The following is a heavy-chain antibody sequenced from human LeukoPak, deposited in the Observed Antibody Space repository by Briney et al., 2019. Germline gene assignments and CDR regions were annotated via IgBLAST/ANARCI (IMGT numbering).Heavy chain of an antibody. CDR2: IRSNSDAI. CDR1: GFTFSSYS. V-gene: IGHV3-48*04. J-gene: IGHJ4*02. CDR3: ARDLGHYGSGSPY. D-gene: IGHD3-10*01. Sequence: PGGSLRLSCAASGFTFSSYSMNWVRQAPGKGLEWISYIRSNSDAIDYADSVKGRFTISRDNAKSSLYLQMNSLRAEDTAVYYCARDLGHYGSGSPYWGRGTLVTVSS.